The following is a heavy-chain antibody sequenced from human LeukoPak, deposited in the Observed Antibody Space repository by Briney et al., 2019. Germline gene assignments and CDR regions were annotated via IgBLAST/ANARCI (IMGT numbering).Heavy chain of an antibody. Sequence: GGSLRLSCAASGFIFSTYGMYWVRQAPGKGLEWVAFIRHDGSIKNYADSVKGRSTISRDNSKNTLYLQMNSLRAEDTAVYYCAKEESIVVVVAATTDYWGQGTLVTVSS. V-gene: IGHV3-30*02. D-gene: IGHD2-15*01. CDR2: IRHDGSIK. CDR1: GFIFSTYG. CDR3: AKEESIVVVVAATTDY. J-gene: IGHJ4*02.